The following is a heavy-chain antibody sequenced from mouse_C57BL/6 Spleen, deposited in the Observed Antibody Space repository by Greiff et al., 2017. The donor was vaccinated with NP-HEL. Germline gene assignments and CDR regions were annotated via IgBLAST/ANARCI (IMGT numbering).Heavy chain of an antibody. CDR3: ARPYYYGSSYSFAY. CDR1: GFTFSDYG. J-gene: IGHJ3*01. Sequence: EVKVVESGGGLVKPGGSLKLSCAASGFTFSDYGMHWVRQAPEKGLEWVAYISSGSSTIYYADTVKGRFTISRDSAKNTLFLQMTSLRSEDTAMYYCARPYYYGSSYSFAYWGQGTLVTVSA. D-gene: IGHD1-1*01. CDR2: ISSGSSTI. V-gene: IGHV5-17*01.